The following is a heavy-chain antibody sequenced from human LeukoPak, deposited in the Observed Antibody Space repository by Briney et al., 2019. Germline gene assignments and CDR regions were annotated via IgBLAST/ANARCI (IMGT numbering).Heavy chain of an antibody. CDR2: MNPNSGNT. CDR1: GYTFTSYD. CDR3: ARGLSMILTLPLGY. V-gene: IGHV1-8*01. Sequence: ASVKVSCKASGYTFTSYDINWVRQAPGQGLEWMGWMNPNSGNTGYAQKLQGRVTMTRNTPISTAYMELSSLRSEDTAVYYCARGLSMILTLPLGYWGQGTLVTVSS. D-gene: IGHD5/OR15-5a*01. J-gene: IGHJ4*02.